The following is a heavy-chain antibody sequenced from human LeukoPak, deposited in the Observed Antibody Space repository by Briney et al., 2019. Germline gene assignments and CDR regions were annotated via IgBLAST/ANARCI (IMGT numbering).Heavy chain of an antibody. D-gene: IGHD3-10*01. CDR2: ISCDGSNK. V-gene: IGHV3-30*18. Sequence: PGGSLRLSCAASGFSFSDYAMHWVRQAPGKGLEWVSVISCDGSNKYYGDSVKGRFAISRDNSKNTLYLQMNSPRPEDTAVYYCAKDVSRGSGALGDYWGQGTLVTVSS. CDR1: GFSFSDYA. CDR3: AKDVSRGSGALGDY. J-gene: IGHJ4*02.